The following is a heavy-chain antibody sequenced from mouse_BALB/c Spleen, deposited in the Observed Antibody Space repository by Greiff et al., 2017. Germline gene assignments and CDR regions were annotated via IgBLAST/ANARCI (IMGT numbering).Heavy chain of an antibody. CDR1: GYSITSDYA. V-gene: IGHV3-2*02. CDR2: ISYSGST. J-gene: IGHJ4*01. D-gene: IGHD2-14*01. Sequence: EVQLKESGPGLVKPSQSLSLTCTVTGYSITSDYAWNWIRQFPGNKLEWMGYISYSGSTSYNPSLKSRISITRDTSKNQFFLQLNSVTTEDTATYYCARGYDDAMDYWGQGTSVTVSS. CDR3: ARGYDDAMDY.